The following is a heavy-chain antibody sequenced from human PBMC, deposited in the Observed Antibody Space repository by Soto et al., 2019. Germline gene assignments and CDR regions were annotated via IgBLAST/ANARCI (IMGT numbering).Heavy chain of an antibody. CDR1: GYTFTSYY. V-gene: IGHV1-46*03. Sequence: QVQLVQSGAEVKKLGASVKVSCKASGYTFTSYYLHWVRQAPGQGLEWMGIINPSGGSTSYAQKFQGRVTMTRDTSTSTVYMELSSLRSEDTAVYYCARGHPITMIRGVINYWGQGTLVTVSS. D-gene: IGHD3-10*01. J-gene: IGHJ4*02. CDR3: ARGHPITMIRGVINY. CDR2: INPSGGST.